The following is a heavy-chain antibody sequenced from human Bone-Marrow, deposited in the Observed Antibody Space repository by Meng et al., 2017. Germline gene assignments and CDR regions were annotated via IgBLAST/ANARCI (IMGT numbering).Heavy chain of an antibody. J-gene: IGHJ6*01. CDR3: AKSQAMQIQLWLLHYYYGMDV. V-gene: IGHV3-23*01. Sequence: GESLKISCAASGFTFSSYGMHWVRQAPGKGLEWVSAISGSGGSTYYADSVKGRFTISRDNSKNTLYLQMNSLRAEDTAVYYCAKSQAMQIQLWLLHYYYGMDVWGQGNTVTVYS. CDR2: ISGSGGST. D-gene: IGHD5-18*01. CDR1: GFTFSSYG.